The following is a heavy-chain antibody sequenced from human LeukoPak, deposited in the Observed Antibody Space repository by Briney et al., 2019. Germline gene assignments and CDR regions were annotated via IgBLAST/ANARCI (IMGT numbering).Heavy chain of an antibody. CDR1: GASITSYY. CDR3: ARGPLDSGYTYFDY. Sequence: SETLSLTCAVSGASITSYYWSWIRQPPGKGPEWIGYFSYSGSTNYNPSLKSRVTISVDTSKNQFSLNLSSVTAADTAVYYCARGPLDSGYTYFDYWGQGTLVSVAS. CDR2: FSYSGST. D-gene: IGHD5-12*01. V-gene: IGHV4-59*12. J-gene: IGHJ4*02.